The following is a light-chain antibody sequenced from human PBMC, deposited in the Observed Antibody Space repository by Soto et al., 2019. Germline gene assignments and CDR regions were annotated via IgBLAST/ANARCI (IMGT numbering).Light chain of an antibody. V-gene: IGKV1-5*03. CDR2: QAS. J-gene: IGKJ3*01. CDR3: QHYNTYSWFT. CDR1: QSISNW. Sequence: DIQMTQSPSTLSASVGDRVTITCRASQSISNWLAWYQQKPGKAPKLLIYQASSLESGVPSRFXGSGSGTEFTLTISSVQPDDFATYYCQHYNTYSWFTFGPGTKVDIK.